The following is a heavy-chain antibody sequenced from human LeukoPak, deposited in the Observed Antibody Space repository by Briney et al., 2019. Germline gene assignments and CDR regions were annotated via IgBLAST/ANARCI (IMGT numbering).Heavy chain of an antibody. D-gene: IGHD4-17*01. J-gene: IGHJ3*02. CDR1: GFTFSSYW. V-gene: IGHV3-7*01. Sequence: GGSLRLSCAASGFTFSSYWMSWVRQAPGKGLEWVANIKQDGSEKYYVDSVKGRFTISRDNAKNSLYLQMNSLRAEDTAVYYCARDRGRDYDYGDYDIWGQGTMVTVSS. CDR2: IKQDGSEK. CDR3: ARDRGRDYDYGDYDI.